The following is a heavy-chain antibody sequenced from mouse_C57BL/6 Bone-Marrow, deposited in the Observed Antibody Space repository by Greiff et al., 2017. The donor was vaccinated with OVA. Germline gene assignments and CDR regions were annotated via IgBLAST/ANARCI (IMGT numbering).Heavy chain of an antibody. V-gene: IGHV1-31*01. J-gene: IGHJ2*01. CDR2: IYPSNGVS. CDR1: GYTFTGYY. D-gene: IGHD3-3*01. CDR3: ARGTGFDY. Sequence: VQLQQSGPELVKPGASVKISCKASGYTFTGYYMHWVKQSPGHILDWIGYIYPSNGVSSYNQKFKGKATLTVDKSSSTAYMELRSLTSEDSAVYYCARGTGFDYWGQGTTLTVSS.